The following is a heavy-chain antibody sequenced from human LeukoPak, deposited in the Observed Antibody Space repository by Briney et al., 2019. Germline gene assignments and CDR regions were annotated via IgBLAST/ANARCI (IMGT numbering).Heavy chain of an antibody. D-gene: IGHD4-17*01. CDR3: ARVSHGDYAGDWFDP. Sequence: GGSLRLSCAASGFTVSTNYMSWVRQAPGKGLEWVSVIYSGGSTYYADSVKGRFTISRDNSKNTLYLQMNSLRAEDTAVYYCARVSHGDYAGDWFDPWGQGTLVTVSS. J-gene: IGHJ5*02. V-gene: IGHV3-53*01. CDR2: IYSGGST. CDR1: GFTVSTNY.